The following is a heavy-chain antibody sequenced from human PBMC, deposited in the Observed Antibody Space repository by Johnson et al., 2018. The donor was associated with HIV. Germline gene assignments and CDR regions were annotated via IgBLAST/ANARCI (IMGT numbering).Heavy chain of an antibody. CDR3: ARELRGPDAFDI. J-gene: IGHJ3*02. V-gene: IGHV3-33*08. CDR1: GFTFSSYG. CDR2: VNGDGSAT. Sequence: QVQLVESGGGVVQPGRSLRLSCAASGFTFSSYGMHWVRQAPGKGLVWVSRVNGDGSATTYADSVKGRFTISRDNSKNTLYLQMNSLRAEDTAVYYCARELRGPDAFDIWGQGTMVTVSS.